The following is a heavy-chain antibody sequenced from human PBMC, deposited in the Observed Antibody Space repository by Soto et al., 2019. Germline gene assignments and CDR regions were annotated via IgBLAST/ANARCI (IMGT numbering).Heavy chain of an antibody. Sequence: SGPTLVNPTQTLTLTCTFSGFSLSTSGVGVGWIRQPPGKALEWLALIYWDDDKRYSPSLKSRLTITKDTSKNQVVLTMTNRALLKTAKFYCPNNPTPGYNIWTVYYPRDNFTYGGREPLVTVSP. CDR3: PNNPTPGYNIWTVYYPRDNFTY. V-gene: IGHV2-5*02. D-gene: IGHD3-9*01. CDR1: GFSLSTSGVG. CDR2: IYWDDDK. J-gene: IGHJ4*02.